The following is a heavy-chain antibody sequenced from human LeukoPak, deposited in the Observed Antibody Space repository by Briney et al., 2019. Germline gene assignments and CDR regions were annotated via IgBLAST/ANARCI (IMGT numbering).Heavy chain of an antibody. Sequence: GASVKVSCKASGYTFTGYYMHWVRQAPGQGLEWMGWINPNSGGTNYAQKFQGRVTMTRDTSISTAYMELSRLRSDDTAVYYCARASSGYFPYYFDYWGQGTLVTVYS. V-gene: IGHV1-2*02. J-gene: IGHJ4*02. CDR2: INPNSGGT. CDR1: GYTFTGYY. CDR3: ARASSGYFPYYFDY. D-gene: IGHD3-22*01.